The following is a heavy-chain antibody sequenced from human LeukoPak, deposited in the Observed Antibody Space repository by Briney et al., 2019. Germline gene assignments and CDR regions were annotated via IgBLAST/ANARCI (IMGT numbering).Heavy chain of an antibody. J-gene: IGHJ1*01. Sequence: GGSLRLSCAASGFIFSSHGMHWIRQAPGKGLEWVALISHAGSNEYYAASVKGRFTISRDNSKNTLYLQMNSLRAEDTAVYYCARVPITLAGTKDAKYFQHWGQGTLVSVSS. CDR2: ISHAGSNE. CDR3: ARVPITLAGTKDAKYFQH. CDR1: GFIFSSHG. D-gene: IGHD6-19*01. V-gene: IGHV3-30*03.